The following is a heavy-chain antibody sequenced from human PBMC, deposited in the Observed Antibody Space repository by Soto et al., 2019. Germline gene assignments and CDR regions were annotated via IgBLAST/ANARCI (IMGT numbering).Heavy chain of an antibody. D-gene: IGHD3-3*01. CDR1: GFSLRSSGGG. CDR3: ARQFCRNHRDS. V-gene: IGHV2-5*02. J-gene: IGHJ4*02. CDR2: IYWDDEK. Sequence: SGPTLVNPTPRLTLTCTLSGFSLRSSGGGVAGIRQPPGKALEWLALIYWDDEKRFSPSLKNRLTIAKDTSKEQEGLSMTNVGPVAPGPYYCARQFCRNHRDSWGQGTLVTVSS.